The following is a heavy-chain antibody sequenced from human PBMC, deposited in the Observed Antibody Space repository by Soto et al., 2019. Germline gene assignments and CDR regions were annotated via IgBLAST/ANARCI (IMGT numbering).Heavy chain of an antibody. CDR2: IYWDDDK. V-gene: IGHV2-5*02. J-gene: IGHJ4*02. D-gene: IGHD3-3*01. Sequence: QITLNESGPTQVKPRQTLTLTCTFSGFSLTTSGVGVGWIRQSPGKAPEWLALIYWDDDKRYSPSLKSRLTITKDTSKNQVVLTMADLDPADTDTYYCAHRVRRTVFGLVTTTAIYFDFWGQGTPVAVSS. CDR1: GFSLTTSGVG. CDR3: AHRVRRTVFGLVTTTAIYFDF.